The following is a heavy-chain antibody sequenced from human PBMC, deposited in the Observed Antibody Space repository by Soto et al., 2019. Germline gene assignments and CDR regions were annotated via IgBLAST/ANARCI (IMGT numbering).Heavy chain of an antibody. CDR2: IYYSGST. CDR3: ARDGVDYESGWLDP. Sequence: QVQLQESGPGLVKPSETLSLTCTVSGDSVRRGSYYWNWIRQPPGKGLEWLGYIYYSGSTEYNPSFKRRVTMSVDTSKNQFSLRLSSVTAADTAIYYCARDGVDYESGWLDPWGQGTLVTVSS. D-gene: IGHD4-17*01. CDR1: GDSVRRGSYY. J-gene: IGHJ5*02. V-gene: IGHV4-61*01.